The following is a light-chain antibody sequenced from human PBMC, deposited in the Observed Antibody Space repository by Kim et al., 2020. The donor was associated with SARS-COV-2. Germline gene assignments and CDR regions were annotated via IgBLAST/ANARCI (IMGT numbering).Light chain of an antibody. J-gene: IGKJ5*01. CDR3: QKYNEWPRIT. CDR2: NAS. Sequence: CPGEKVTPSPRATLSVGAKLAPYHHRPAHSPRLLFYNASTTATVIPARFTVSGSGTDFSLTLDTLQSEDFAVYYCQKYNEWPRITFCPGTRMEIK. V-gene: IGKV3-15*01. CDR1: LSVGAK.